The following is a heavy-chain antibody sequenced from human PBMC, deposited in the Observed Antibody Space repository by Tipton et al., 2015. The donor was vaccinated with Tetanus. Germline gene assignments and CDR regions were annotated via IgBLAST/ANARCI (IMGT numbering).Heavy chain of an antibody. CDR3: AKAKTWINLWFGDL. CDR2: IAGTAGST. J-gene: IGHJ2*01. Sequence: GSLRLSCAASGFTFSSYPMAWVRQAPGKGLEWVSGIAGTAGSTYYRDSVRGRFTVSRDNSKDTLYLQMNSLTTEDTAVYYCAKAKTWINLWFGDLWGRGTLVTVSS. V-gene: IGHV3-23*01. D-gene: IGHD3-10*01. CDR1: GFTFSSYP.